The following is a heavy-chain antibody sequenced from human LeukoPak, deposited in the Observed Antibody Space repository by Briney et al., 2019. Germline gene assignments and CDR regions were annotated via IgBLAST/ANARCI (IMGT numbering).Heavy chain of an antibody. D-gene: IGHD6-13*01. J-gene: IGHJ4*02. CDR2: IVVGSGNT. V-gene: IGHV1-58*01. CDR3: AASGIAAAGSRTDY. CDR1: GFTFTSSA. Sequence: SVKVSCKASGFTFTSSAVQWVRQARGQRLEWIGWIVVGSGNTNYAQKFQGRVTITRDMSTSTAYMELSSLRSEDTAVYYCAASGIAAAGSRTDYWGQGTLVTVSS.